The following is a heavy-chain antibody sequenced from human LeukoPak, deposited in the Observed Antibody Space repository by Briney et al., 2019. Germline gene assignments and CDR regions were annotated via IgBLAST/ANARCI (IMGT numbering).Heavy chain of an antibody. CDR1: GYTFTSYA. D-gene: IGHD5-18*01. V-gene: IGHV1-24*01. CDR3: ATDRVAAMGGFDY. CDR2: FDPEDGET. Sequence: ASVKVSCKASGYTFTSYAMHWVRQAPGKGLEWMGGFDPEDGETIYAQKFQGRVTMTEDTSTDTAYMELSSLRSEDTAVYYCATDRVAAMGGFDYWGQGTLVTVSS. J-gene: IGHJ4*02.